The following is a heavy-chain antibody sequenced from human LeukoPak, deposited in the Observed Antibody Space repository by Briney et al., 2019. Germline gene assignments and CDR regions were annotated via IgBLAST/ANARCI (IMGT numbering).Heavy chain of an antibody. CDR1: GGSISSYY. J-gene: IGHJ4*02. CDR3: ARGLMMAVAGRGEFHY. CDR2: IYYSGST. Sequence: SETLSLTCTVSGGSISSYYWSWIRQPPGRGLEWIGYIYYSGSTNYNPSLKSRVTISVDTSKNQFSLKLSSVTAADTAVYYCARGLMMAVAGRGEFHYWGQGTLVTVSS. D-gene: IGHD6-13*01. V-gene: IGHV4-59*01.